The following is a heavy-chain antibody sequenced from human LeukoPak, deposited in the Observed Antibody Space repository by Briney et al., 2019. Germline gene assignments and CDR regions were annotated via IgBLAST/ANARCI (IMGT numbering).Heavy chain of an antibody. CDR1: GGYFSSYY. D-gene: IGHD2-21*02. CDR2: IYTSGST. CDR3: ARRSVMTAINFNAFDI. J-gene: IGHJ3*02. Sequence: SETLSLTCSVSGGYFSSYYWSWIRQPAGRGLEWIGRIYTSGSTNYNPSLKSRVTISVDTSKNQFSLKLSSVTAADTAVYYCARRSVMTAINFNAFDIWGQGTMVTVSS. V-gene: IGHV4-4*07.